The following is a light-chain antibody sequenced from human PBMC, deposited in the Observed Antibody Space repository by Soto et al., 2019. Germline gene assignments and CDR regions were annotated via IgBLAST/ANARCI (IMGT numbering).Light chain of an antibody. CDR2: EVN. J-gene: IGLJ2*01. CDR1: STDVGTYNY. CDR3: ISYAGSLTLV. V-gene: IGLV2-8*01. Sequence: QSLLTQPPSASGSPGQSVTISCTGTSTDVGTYNYVSWYQHNPGKAPKLVIYEVNNRPSGVTDRFSGSKSGNTASLTVSGLQPEDEADYYCISYAGSLTLVFGGGTKLTVL.